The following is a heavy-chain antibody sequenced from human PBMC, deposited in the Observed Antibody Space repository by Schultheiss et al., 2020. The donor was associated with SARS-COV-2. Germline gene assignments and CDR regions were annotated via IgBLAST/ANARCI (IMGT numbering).Heavy chain of an antibody. D-gene: IGHD6-13*01. V-gene: IGHV4-39*01. CDR2: IYYSGST. CDR3: ARHPPQQLTPYYYGMDV. Sequence: SETLSLTCTVSGGSISSSSYYWGWIRQPPGKGLEWIGSIYYSGSTYYNPSLKSRVTISVDTSKNQFSLKLSSVTAADTAVYYCARHPPQQLTPYYYGMDVWGQGTTVTVSS. J-gene: IGHJ6*02. CDR1: GGSISSSSYY.